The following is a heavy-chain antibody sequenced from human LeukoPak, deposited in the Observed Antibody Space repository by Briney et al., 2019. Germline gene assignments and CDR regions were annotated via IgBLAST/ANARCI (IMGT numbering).Heavy chain of an antibody. CDR2: IYHSGST. CDR3: ARGCSGGSCYLGTFDY. D-gene: IGHD2-15*01. Sequence: SGTLSLTCAVSGGSISSSNWWSWVRQPPGKGLEWIGEIYHSGSTNYNPSLKSRVTISVDKSKNQFSLKLSSVTAADTAVYYCARGCSGGSCYLGTFDYWGQGTLVTVSS. CDR1: GGSISSSNW. V-gene: IGHV4-4*02. J-gene: IGHJ4*02.